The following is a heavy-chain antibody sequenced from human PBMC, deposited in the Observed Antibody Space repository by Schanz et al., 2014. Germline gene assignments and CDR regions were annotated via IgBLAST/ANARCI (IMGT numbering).Heavy chain of an antibody. Sequence: VQLVESGGGLVKPGGSLRLSCAASGFSFSDYSMSWVRQAPGKGLEWVSYVSSNNIYTKYADSVRGRFTISRDNAKNSLFLQMNSLRADDTAVYYCARDMLRRYGALEIWGRGTMVTVSS. V-gene: IGHV3-11*06. CDR3: ARDMLRRYGALEI. CDR2: VSSNNIYT. CDR1: GFSFSDYS. J-gene: IGHJ3*02. D-gene: IGHD2-8*01.